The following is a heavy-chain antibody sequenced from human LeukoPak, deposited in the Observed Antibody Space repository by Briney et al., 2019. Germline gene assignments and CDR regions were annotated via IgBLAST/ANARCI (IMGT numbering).Heavy chain of an antibody. CDR2: ISAYNGNA. V-gene: IGHV1-18*01. CDR3: ARGYGHDY. J-gene: IGHJ4*02. D-gene: IGHD2-15*01. CDR1: GYAFSRYG. Sequence: ASVKVSCKASGYAFSRYGINWVRQAPGQGLEWVGGISAYNGNANYAQNLQGRVTMTTDTSSSTAYMELRSLKSDDTAVYYCARGYGHDYWGQGTLVTVSS.